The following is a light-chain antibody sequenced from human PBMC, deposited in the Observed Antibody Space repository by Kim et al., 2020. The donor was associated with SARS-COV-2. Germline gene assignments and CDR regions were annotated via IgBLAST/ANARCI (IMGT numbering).Light chain of an antibody. J-gene: IGKJ4*01. CDR1: QSISSN. Sequence: EIVMTQSPATLSVFPGERATLSCRASQSISSNLAWYQQKPGQAPRLLIYGASTRATGIPARFSGSGSGTEFTLTVSSLQSEDFAVYYCQQYNIWPLTFGGGTKVDIK. CDR2: GAS. V-gene: IGKV3-15*01. CDR3: QQYNIWPLT.